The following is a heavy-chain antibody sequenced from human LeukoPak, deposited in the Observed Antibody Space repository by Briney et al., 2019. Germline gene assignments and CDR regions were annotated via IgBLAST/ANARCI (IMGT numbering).Heavy chain of an antibody. J-gene: IGHJ4*02. CDR3: ARGGTMVRGVITSFDY. D-gene: IGHD3-10*01. V-gene: IGHV3-11*06. CDR1: GFTFSDYY. Sequence: GGSLRLSCAASGFTFSDYYMSWIRQAPGKGLEGVSYISSSSSYTNYADSVKGRFTISRDNAKNSLYLQMNSLRAEDTAVYYCARGGTMVRGVITSFDYWGQGTLVTVSS. CDR2: ISSSSSYT.